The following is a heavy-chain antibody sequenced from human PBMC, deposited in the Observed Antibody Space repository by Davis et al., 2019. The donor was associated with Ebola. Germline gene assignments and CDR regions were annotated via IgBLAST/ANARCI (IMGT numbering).Heavy chain of an antibody. CDR1: GGSISSGGYY. CDR3: ARGRIEMGYCRGGGCYFVNQGLDV. J-gene: IGHJ6*02. Sequence: SETLSLTCTVSGGSISSGGYYWSWIRQPPGKGPEWIGEINQSGSTNYNPSLKSRVTISADTSKNQFSLKLGSVTAADTAVYYCARGRIEMGYCRGGGCYFVNQGLDVWGQGTPVTVSS. D-gene: IGHD2-15*01. V-gene: IGHV4-61*08. CDR2: INQSGST.